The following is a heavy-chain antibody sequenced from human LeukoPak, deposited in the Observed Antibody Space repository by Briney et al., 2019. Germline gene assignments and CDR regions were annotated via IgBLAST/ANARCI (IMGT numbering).Heavy chain of an antibody. Sequence: ASVKVSCKASGYTFTSHYMHWVRQAPGQGLEWMGWINSNNGGANYAQKLQGRVTMTTDTSTTTAYMELRSLRSDDTAVYYCAREVGHQGLDYWGQGTQVTVSS. CDR1: GYTFTSHY. CDR2: INSNNGGA. J-gene: IGHJ4*02. V-gene: IGHV1-18*04. CDR3: AREVGHQGLDY. D-gene: IGHD1-26*01.